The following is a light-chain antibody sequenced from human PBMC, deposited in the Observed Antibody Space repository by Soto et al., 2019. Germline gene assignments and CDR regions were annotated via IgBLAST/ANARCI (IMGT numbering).Light chain of an antibody. CDR1: QSVSSNY. Sequence: EIILTQSPDTLSLSPGERATLSCRASQSVSSNYLAWYQQKPGQAPRLLIYGASSRATGIPDKFSGSGSGTEFTLIISSLQSEDFAVYYCQQYNSWPRTFGQGTKVDIK. V-gene: IGKV3-20*01. CDR3: QQYNSWPRT. J-gene: IGKJ1*01. CDR2: GAS.